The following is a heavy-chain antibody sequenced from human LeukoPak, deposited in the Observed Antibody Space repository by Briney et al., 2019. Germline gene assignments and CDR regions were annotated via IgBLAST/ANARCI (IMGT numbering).Heavy chain of an antibody. CDR2: ITWDGGNI. V-gene: IGHV3-9*01. CDR3: AKSRGWYVPTDY. Sequence: PGGSLRLSCAASGFNFDDYAMHWVRQAPGKGPEWVSGITWDGGNIGYADSVKGRFTISRDNAKNSLYLQMNSLRTEDTALYYCAKSRGWYVPTDYWGQGILVTVS. D-gene: IGHD6-19*01. J-gene: IGHJ4*02. CDR1: GFNFDDYA.